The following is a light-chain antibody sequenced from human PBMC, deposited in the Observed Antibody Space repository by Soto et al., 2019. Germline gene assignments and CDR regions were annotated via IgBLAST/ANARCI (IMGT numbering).Light chain of an antibody. Sequence: QSVLTQSPSASASLGASVKLTCSRSSGNSSYAIAWHQQQPEKGPRYLMKLNSDGSHSKGDGIPDRFSGSNSGAERYLTISSLQSEDEADYYCQTWGTGIRVFGGGTKLTVL. J-gene: IGLJ2*01. CDR2: LNSDGSH. CDR1: SGNSSYA. V-gene: IGLV4-69*01. CDR3: QTWGTGIRV.